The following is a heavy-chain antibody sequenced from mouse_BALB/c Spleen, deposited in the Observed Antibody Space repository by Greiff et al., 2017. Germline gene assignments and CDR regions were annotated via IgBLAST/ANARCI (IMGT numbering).Heavy chain of an antibody. CDR3: ARGGDIYYGYDDGYYFDY. D-gene: IGHD2-2*01. CDR2: IDPYNGGT. J-gene: IGHJ2*01. CDR1: GYAFTSYN. V-gene: IGHV1S135*01. Sequence: EVQLQQSGPELVKPGASVKVSCKASGYAFTSYNMYWVKQSHGKSLEWIGYIDPYNGGTSYNQKFKGQATLTVDKSSSTAYMHLNSLTSEDSAVYYGARGGDIYYGYDDGYYFDYWGQGTTLTVSS.